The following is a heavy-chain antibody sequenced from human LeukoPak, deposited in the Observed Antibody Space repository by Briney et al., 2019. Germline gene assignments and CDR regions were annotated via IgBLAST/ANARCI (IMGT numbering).Heavy chain of an antibody. Sequence: ASVKVSSKPSGYTPTHYYMHSVRQTPQQGLEWVGWINPNSGGTKYARNFQGRVTMTRDTSISTAYMELSSLRSDDTAVYYCARNVRSSSGSWEESWFDPWGQGTLVTVSS. J-gene: IGHJ5*02. CDR2: INPNSGGT. D-gene: IGHD6-19*01. CDR1: GYTPTHYY. CDR3: ARNVRSSSGSWEESWFDP. V-gene: IGHV1-2*02.